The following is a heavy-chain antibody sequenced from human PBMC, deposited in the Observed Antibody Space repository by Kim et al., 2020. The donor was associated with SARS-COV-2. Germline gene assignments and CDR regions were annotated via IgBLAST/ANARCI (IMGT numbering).Heavy chain of an antibody. CDR3: AGAIWVVDY. D-gene: IGHD2-15*01. J-gene: IGHJ4*02. V-gene: IGHV4-39*01. Sequence: GHTYYNPPLKSRVTMSGDTSKAQFSLQLRSVTAADTAVYYCAGAIWVVDYWGQGTLVTVSS. CDR2: GHT.